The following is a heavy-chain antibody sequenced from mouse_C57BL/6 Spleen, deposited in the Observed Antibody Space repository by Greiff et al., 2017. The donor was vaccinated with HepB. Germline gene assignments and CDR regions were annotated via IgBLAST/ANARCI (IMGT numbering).Heavy chain of an antibody. CDR3: ARSGTGDY. Sequence: QVQLQQSGAELVRPGASVKLSCKASGYTFTDYYINWVKQRPGQGLEWIARIYPGSGNTYYNEKFKGKATLTAEKSSSTAYMQLSSLTSEDSAVYFCARSGTGDYWGQGTTLTVSS. CDR2: IYPGSGNT. D-gene: IGHD4-1*01. J-gene: IGHJ2*01. CDR1: GYTFTDYY. V-gene: IGHV1-76*01.